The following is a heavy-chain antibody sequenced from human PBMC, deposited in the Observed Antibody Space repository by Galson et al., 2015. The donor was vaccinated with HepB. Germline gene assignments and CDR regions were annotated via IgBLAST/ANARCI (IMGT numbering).Heavy chain of an antibody. Sequence: QSGAEVKKPGESLRISCKASGYTFTSYAMNWVRQAPGQGLEWMGWINTNTGNPTYAQGFTGRFVFSLDTSVSTAYLQISSLKAEDTAVYYCARGPAAGTNWFDPWGQGTLVTVSS. V-gene: IGHV7-4-1*02. J-gene: IGHJ5*02. CDR3: ARGPAAGTNWFDP. CDR2: INTNTGNP. CDR1: GYTFTSYA. D-gene: IGHD6-13*01.